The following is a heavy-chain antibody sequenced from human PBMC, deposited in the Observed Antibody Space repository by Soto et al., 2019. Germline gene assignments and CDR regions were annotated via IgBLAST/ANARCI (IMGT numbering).Heavy chain of an antibody. D-gene: IGHD3-10*01. J-gene: IGHJ4*02. CDR2: IYYSGST. Sequence: PSATLSLTCTVSGGSISSSSYYWGWIRQPPGKGLEWTGSIYYSGSTYYNPSLKSRVTMSVDTSKNQFSLKLSSVTAADTAVYYCATTYFFGSGSAYWGQGTLVTVSS. CDR1: GGSISSSSYY. CDR3: ATTYFFGSGSAY. V-gene: IGHV4-39*01.